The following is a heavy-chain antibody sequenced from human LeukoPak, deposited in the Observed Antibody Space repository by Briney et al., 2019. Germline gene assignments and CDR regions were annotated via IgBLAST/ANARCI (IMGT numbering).Heavy chain of an antibody. D-gene: IGHD6-13*01. CDR2: IYYSGST. J-gene: IGHJ4*02. CDR3: ARADSSSWYLFDY. Sequence: SETLSLTCTVSGGSISSCYWSWIRQPPGKGLEWIGYIYYSGSTNYNPSLKSRVTISVDTSKNQFSLKLSSVTAADTAVYYCARADSSSWYLFDYWGQGTLVTVSS. V-gene: IGHV4-59*01. CDR1: GGSISSCY.